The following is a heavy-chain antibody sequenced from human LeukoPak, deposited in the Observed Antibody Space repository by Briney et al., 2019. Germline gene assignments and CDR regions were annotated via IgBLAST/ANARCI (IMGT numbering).Heavy chain of an antibody. V-gene: IGHV3-43*02. Sequence: PGGSLRLSCATSGFTFDDYAMHWVRQVPGKGLEWVSLINGIGDTTYYADSVKGRFTISRDNSKNSLYLQMNSLKTDDTALYYCAKVPYSSSWYDYWGQGTLVTVSS. CDR2: INGIGDTT. J-gene: IGHJ4*02. CDR1: GFTFDDYA. D-gene: IGHD6-13*01. CDR3: AKVPYSSSWYDY.